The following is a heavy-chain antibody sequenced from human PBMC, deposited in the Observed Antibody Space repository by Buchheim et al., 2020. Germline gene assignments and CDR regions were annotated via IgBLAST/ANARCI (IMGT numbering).Heavy chain of an antibody. Sequence: EVQLLESGGGLVQPGGSLRLSCAASGFTFSSYAMNWVRQAPGKGLEWVSFISGGGGSTYYADPVKGRFTLSRDNSKNMIFLQMNSLRVEDTAVYYCAKDGRSSSSRGAFDYWGQGTL. V-gene: IGHV3-23*01. J-gene: IGHJ4*02. CDR1: GFTFSSYA. CDR3: AKDGRSSSSRGAFDY. CDR2: ISGGGGST. D-gene: IGHD2-2*01.